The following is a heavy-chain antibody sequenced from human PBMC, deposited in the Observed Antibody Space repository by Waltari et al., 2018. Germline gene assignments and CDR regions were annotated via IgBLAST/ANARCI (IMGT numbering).Heavy chain of an antibody. CDR3: ARKTGYCSGGSCYSYGMDV. V-gene: IGHV1-69*05. Sequence: QVQLVQSGAEVKKPGSSVKVSCKASGGTFSSYAISWVRQAPGQGLEWMGGIIPICGTANYAQKFQGRVTITTDESTSTAYMELSSLRSEDTAVYYCARKTGYCSGGSCYSYGMDVWGQGTTVTVSS. J-gene: IGHJ6*02. D-gene: IGHD2-15*01. CDR1: GGTFSSYA. CDR2: IIPICGTA.